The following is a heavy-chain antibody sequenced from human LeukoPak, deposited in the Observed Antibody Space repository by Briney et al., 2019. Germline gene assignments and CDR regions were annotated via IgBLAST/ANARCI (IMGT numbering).Heavy chain of an antibody. V-gene: IGHV4-34*01. CDR1: GGSFSGYY. Sequence: SETLSLTCAVYGGSFSGYYWSWIRQPPGKGLEWIGEINRSGSTNYNPSLKSRVTISVDTSKNQFSLKLSSVTAADTAVYYCARLTSSGWYFRHGMDVWGQGTTVTVSS. J-gene: IGHJ6*02. CDR3: ARLTSSGWYFRHGMDV. D-gene: IGHD6-19*01. CDR2: INRSGST.